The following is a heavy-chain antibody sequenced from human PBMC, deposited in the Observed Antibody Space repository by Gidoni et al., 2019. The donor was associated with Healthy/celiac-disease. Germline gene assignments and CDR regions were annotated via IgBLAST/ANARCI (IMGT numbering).Heavy chain of an antibody. CDR1: GGSFSGSY. D-gene: IGHD2-2*01. CDR3: ARTGVEAVQQLHCSSTSCYGLDY. Sequence: QVQLQQWGAVLLKPSETLSLTSAVYGGSFSGSYWSWIRQPPGKGLEWIGESNHSGSTNYNPSLKMRVTISVDTSKTQFSLKLSSVTAADTAVYYCARTGVEAVQQLHCSSTSCYGLDYWGQGTLVTVSS. J-gene: IGHJ4*02. CDR2: SNHSGST. V-gene: IGHV4-34*01.